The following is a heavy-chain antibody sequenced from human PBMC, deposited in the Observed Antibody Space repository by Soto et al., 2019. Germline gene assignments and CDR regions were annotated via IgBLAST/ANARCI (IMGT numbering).Heavy chain of an antibody. CDR2: IKTDGSAK. J-gene: IGHJ4*01. V-gene: IGHV3-7*01. CDR1: GFMFSTHW. Sequence: EVQLVESGGGLVQSGGSLRLSCAASGFMFSTHWMTWVRQAPGKGLEWVATIKTDGSAKYYVDSVKGRVTISRDNAKNSLYLQMNSLRDEETARYYCANDGGWHFGYWGQGTLVTVSS. D-gene: IGHD6-19*01. CDR3: ANDGGWHFGY.